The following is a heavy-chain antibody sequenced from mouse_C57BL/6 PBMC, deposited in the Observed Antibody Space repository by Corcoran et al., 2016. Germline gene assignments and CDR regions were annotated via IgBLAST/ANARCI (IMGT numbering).Heavy chain of an antibody. CDR3: ARRGYYGNYYFDY. J-gene: IGHJ2*01. Sequence: QIQLVQSGPELKKPGETVKISCKDSGYTFTTYGMSWVKQAPGKGLKWMGWINTYSGVPTYADDFKGRFAFSLETSARTAYLQINNLKNEDTATYFCARRGYYGNYYFDYWGQGTTLTVSS. D-gene: IGHD2-1*01. CDR2: INTYSGVP. V-gene: IGHV9-3*01. CDR1: GYTFTTYG.